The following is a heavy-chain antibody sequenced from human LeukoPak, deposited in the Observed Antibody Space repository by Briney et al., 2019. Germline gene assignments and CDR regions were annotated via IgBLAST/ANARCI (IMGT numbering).Heavy chain of an antibody. J-gene: IGHJ4*02. V-gene: IGHV3-7*01. D-gene: IGHD3-3*01. Sequence: GGSLRLSCAASGFTFSSYAMNWVRQAPGKGLEWVANIKQDGSAKYYVDSVKGRLTISRGNAKSLLYLQMNSLRAEDVAVYYCAGGQGFLIDYWGQGTLVTVSS. CDR3: AGGQGFLIDY. CDR2: IKQDGSAK. CDR1: GFTFSSYA.